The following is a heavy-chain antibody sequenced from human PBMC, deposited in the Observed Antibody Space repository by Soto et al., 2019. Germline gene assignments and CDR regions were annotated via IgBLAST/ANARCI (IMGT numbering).Heavy chain of an antibody. V-gene: IGHV3-48*01. CDR2: ISSSSTTI. CDR3: ARVGRLRFFDY. J-gene: IGHJ4*02. Sequence: HPGGSLRLSCAASGFTFSSYSMNWVRQAPGKGLEWVSYISSSSTTIHYADSVKGRFTISRENAKNSLYLQMNSLRAADTAVYYCARVGRLRFFDYWGQGTLVTVSS. D-gene: IGHD5-12*01. CDR1: GFTFSSYS.